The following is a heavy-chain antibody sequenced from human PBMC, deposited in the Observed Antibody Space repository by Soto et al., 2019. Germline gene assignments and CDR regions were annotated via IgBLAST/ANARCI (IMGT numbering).Heavy chain of an antibody. V-gene: IGHV3-43*01. CDR3: AKASMDQRSAYPTYLWFDT. J-gene: IGHJ5*02. CDR2: ITWDGGRT. CDR1: GFTFDDYT. Sequence: PGGSLRLSCAASGFTFDDYTMYWVRQGPGKGLEWVSLITWDGGRTSYADSVKGRFTISRDNNKDSLYLQMNSLKTEDTALYYCAKASMDQRSAYPTYLWFDTWGQGTLVTVSS. D-gene: IGHD3-3*01.